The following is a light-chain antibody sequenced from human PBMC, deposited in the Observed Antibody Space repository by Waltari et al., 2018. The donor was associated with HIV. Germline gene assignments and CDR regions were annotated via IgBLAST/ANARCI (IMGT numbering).Light chain of an antibody. V-gene: IGLV2-11*01. CDR2: DVN. CDR1: SSYIGAYDC. CDR3: SSYGGVASYLI. J-gene: IGLJ2*01. Sequence: HSALTQPRPVSGYPGQSVTISCTGSSSYIGAYDCVSWFQKFPGRAPKLLIFDVNKRPSGVPDRFSGFKSGDTASLTISGLQPDDESDYFCSSYGGVASYLIFGGGTTLTVL.